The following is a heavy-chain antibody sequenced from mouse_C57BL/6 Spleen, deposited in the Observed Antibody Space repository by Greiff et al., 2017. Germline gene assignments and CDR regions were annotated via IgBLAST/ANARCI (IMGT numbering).Heavy chain of an antibody. CDR1: GFTFSSYG. CDR2: ISSGGSYT. D-gene: IGHD2-4*01. Sequence: VQLKESGGDLVKPGGSLKLSCAASGFTFSSYGMSWVRQTPDKRLEWVATISSGGSYTYYPDSVKGRFTISRDNAKNTLYLQMSSLKSEDTAMYYCARQWVCDYPCAYWGQGTLVTVSA. CDR3: ARQWVCDYPCAY. V-gene: IGHV5-6*01. J-gene: IGHJ3*01.